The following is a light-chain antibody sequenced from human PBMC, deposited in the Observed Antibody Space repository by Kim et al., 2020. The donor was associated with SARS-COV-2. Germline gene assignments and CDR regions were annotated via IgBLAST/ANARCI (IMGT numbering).Light chain of an antibody. CDR1: QSVSSH. J-gene: IGKJ4*01. Sequence: SPGESATLSCRASQSVSSHLAWYQQKPGQAPRLLIYNASTRATGIPARFSGSGSGTEFTLTIISLQSEHSAIYYCQQYNNWPPLTFGGGTNVDIK. V-gene: IGKV3-15*01. CDR2: NAS. CDR3: QQYNNWPPLT.